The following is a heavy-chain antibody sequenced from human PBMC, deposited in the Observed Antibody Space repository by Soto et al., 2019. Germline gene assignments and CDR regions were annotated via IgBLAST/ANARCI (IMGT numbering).Heavy chain of an antibody. Sequence: LRLSCAASGFTFSSYSMNWVRQAPGKGLEWVSYISSSSSTIYYADSVKGRFTISRDNAKNSLYLQMNSLRDEDTAVYYCARDSHGGLGYYGMDVWGQGTTVTVSS. CDR3: ARDSHGGLGYYGMDV. J-gene: IGHJ6*02. V-gene: IGHV3-48*02. D-gene: IGHD4-17*01. CDR1: GFTFSSYS. CDR2: ISSSSSTI.